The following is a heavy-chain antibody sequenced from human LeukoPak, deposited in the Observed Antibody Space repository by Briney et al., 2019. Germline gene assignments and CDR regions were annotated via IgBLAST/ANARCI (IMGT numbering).Heavy chain of an antibody. J-gene: IGHJ4*02. D-gene: IGHD3-22*01. CDR1: GFTFSSYS. V-gene: IGHV3-21*01. CDR2: ISSSSSYI. CDR3: ARGPPYYDSSGFFTYFDY. Sequence: GGSLRLSCAASGFTFSSYSMNWVRQAPGKGLEWVSSISSSSSYIYYADSVKGRFTISRDNAKNSLYLQMNSLRAEDTAVYYCARGPPYYDSSGFFTYFDYWGQGTLVTVSS.